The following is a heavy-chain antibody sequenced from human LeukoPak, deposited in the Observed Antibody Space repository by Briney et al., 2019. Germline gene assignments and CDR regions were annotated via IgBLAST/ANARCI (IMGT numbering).Heavy chain of an antibody. D-gene: IGHD3-10*01. Sequence: GESLKISCKGSGYSFSNYWISWVRQMPGKGLEWMGRIDPSDSYTNYSPSFQGHVTISADKSISTAYLQWSSLKASDTAMYYCVRHVFPYSYGSGIYLIGGGWFDPWGQGTLVTVSS. CDR1: GYSFSNYW. J-gene: IGHJ5*02. V-gene: IGHV5-10-1*01. CDR2: IDPSDSYT. CDR3: VRHVFPYSYGSGIYLIGGGWFDP.